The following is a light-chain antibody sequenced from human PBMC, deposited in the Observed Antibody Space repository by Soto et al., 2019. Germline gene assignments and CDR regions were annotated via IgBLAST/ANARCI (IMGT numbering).Light chain of an antibody. J-gene: IGLJ1*01. CDR1: SSDVGAYNY. CDR2: EVS. CDR3: ISYISSSTLG. V-gene: IGLV2-14*01. Sequence: QSVLTQPASVSRPPGQSITISCTGTSSDVGAYNYVSWYQQHPGKAPKLMIYEVSNRPSGVSNRFSGSKSGNTASLTTSGLQAEDEADYYCISYISSSTLGFGTGTKVTVL.